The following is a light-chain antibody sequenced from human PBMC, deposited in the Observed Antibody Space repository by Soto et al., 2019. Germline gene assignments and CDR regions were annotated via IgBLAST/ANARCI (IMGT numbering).Light chain of an antibody. V-gene: IGLV2-23*01. CDR3: CSYAGSSTCV. Sequence: QSALTQPASVSGSPGQSITISCTGTSSDVGSYNLVSWYQQHPGKAPKLMIYEGSKRPSGVSNRFSGSKSGNTASLTISGLQAEDEADYYCCSYAGSSTCVFGGGTKLTFL. CDR2: EGS. J-gene: IGLJ3*02. CDR1: SSDVGSYNL.